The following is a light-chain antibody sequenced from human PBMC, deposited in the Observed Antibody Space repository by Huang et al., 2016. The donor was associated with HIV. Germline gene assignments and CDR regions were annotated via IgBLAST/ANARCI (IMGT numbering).Light chain of an antibody. CDR1: QSVGSY. Sequence: DIVLTQSPATLSVSPGERATLSCRAGQSVGSYLAWYQQTPGQAPRRLVSDASHRATGIPARFSGSGSGTGFTLTISSLEPEDFAVYYCHQHSSWPGTFGQGTRVEIK. V-gene: IGKV3-11*01. J-gene: IGKJ1*01. CDR3: HQHSSWPGT. CDR2: DAS.